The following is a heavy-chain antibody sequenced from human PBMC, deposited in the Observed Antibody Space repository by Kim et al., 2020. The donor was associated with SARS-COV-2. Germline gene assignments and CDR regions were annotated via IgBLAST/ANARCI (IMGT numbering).Heavy chain of an antibody. CDR1: GYTLTELS. CDR2: FDPEDGET. Sequence: ASVKVSCKVSGYTLTELSMHWVRQAPGKGLEWMGGFDPEDGETIYAQKFQGRVTMTEDTSTDTAYMELSSLRSEDTAVYYCATAPAVAGTPPLGYCYYGMDVWGQGTTVTVSS. CDR3: ATAPAVAGTPPLGYCYYGMDV. D-gene: IGHD6-19*01. V-gene: IGHV1-24*01. J-gene: IGHJ6*02.